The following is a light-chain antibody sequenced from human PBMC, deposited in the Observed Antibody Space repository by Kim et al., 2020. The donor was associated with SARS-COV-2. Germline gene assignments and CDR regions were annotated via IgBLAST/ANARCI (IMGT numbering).Light chain of an antibody. Sequence: DVVMTQSPLSLPVTLGQPASISCRSSQSLVHSDGNTYLSWFQQRPGQRPRRLIYEVSNRDSGVPDRFSGSGSGTDFTLKISRVEAEDVGVYYCMQGTHWPPRPFGQGTKVDIK. V-gene: IGKV2-30*02. CDR2: EVS. CDR3: MQGTHWPPRP. CDR1: QSLVHSDGNTY. J-gene: IGKJ1*01.